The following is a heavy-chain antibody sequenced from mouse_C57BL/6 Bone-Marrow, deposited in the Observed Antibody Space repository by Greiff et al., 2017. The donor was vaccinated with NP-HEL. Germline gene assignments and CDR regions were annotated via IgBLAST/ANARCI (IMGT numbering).Heavy chain of an antibody. D-gene: IGHD1-1*01. CDR3: ARDLLGMDY. Sequence: EVNVVESGGGLVQSGRSLRLSCATSGFTFSDFYMEWVRQAPGKGLEWIAASRNKANDYTTEYSASVKGRFIVSRDTSQSILYLQMNALRAEDTAIYSCARDLLGMDYWGQGTSVTVSS. V-gene: IGHV7-1*01. CDR2: SRNKANDYTT. CDR1: GFTFSDFY. J-gene: IGHJ4*01.